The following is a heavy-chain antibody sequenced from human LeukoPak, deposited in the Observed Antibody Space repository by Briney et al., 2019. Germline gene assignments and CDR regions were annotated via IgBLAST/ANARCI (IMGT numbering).Heavy chain of an antibody. CDR2: IDEFGSVT. Sequence: PGGSLRLSCAASGFTFGSYWMHWVRQVPGKGLAWVSRIDEFGSVTNSADSVQGRFSISRDNAKNALYLQMNSLRAEDTAVYYCVRDMFGGRDYWGQGTLVTVSS. CDR3: VRDMFGGRDY. CDR1: GFTFGSYW. D-gene: IGHD3-10*02. J-gene: IGHJ4*02. V-gene: IGHV3-74*01.